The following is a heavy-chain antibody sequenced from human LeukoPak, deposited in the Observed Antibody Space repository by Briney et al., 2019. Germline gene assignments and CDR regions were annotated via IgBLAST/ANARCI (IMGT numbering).Heavy chain of an antibody. D-gene: IGHD5-24*01. CDR1: GGSISSYY. CDR3: ARERRDGYKVYFDY. CDR2: FLYSGST. J-gene: IGHJ4*02. Sequence: SETLPLTCTDPGGSISSYYWTWIRQPPGKGLEWIGFFLYSGSTKYNPSLKSRVTISVDTSKNQFSLQLSSATAADTAVYYCARERRDGYKVYFDYWGQGTLVTVSS. V-gene: IGHV4-59*01.